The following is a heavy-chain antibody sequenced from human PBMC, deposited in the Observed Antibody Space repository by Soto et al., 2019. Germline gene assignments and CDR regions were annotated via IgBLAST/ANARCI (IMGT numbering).Heavy chain of an antibody. CDR1: GFTFSSYG. CDR2: ISYDGSNK. Sequence: QVQLVESGGGVVQPGRSLRLSCAASGFTFSSYGMHWVRQAPGKGLEWVAVISYDGSNKYYADSVKGRFTISRDNSKNTLYLQMNSLRAEDTAVYYCAKDQVRRQTYYYYGMDVWGRGTTVTVSS. J-gene: IGHJ6*02. V-gene: IGHV3-30*18. CDR3: AKDQVRRQTYYYYGMDV.